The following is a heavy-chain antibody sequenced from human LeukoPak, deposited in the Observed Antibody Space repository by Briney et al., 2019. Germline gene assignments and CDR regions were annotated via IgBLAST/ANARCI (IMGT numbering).Heavy chain of an antibody. Sequence: GSSVKVSCKASGGTFSSYAISWVRQAPGQGLEWMGGIIPIFGTANYAQKFQGRVTITTDESTSTAYMVLSSLRSEDTAVYYCALEMAAIRSFDYWGQGTLVTVSS. CDR3: ALEMAAIRSFDY. CDR2: IIPIFGTA. CDR1: GGTFSSYA. J-gene: IGHJ4*02. V-gene: IGHV1-69*05. D-gene: IGHD5-24*01.